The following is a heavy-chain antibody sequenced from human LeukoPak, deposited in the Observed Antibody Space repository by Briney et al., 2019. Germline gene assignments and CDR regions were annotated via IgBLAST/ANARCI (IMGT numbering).Heavy chain of an antibody. CDR2: IFSDGSTT. CDR3: TRDWRNMAFDI. Sequence: GGSLRLSCAASGFTLNSYWMHWVRQAPGKGLVCVSRIFSDGSTTSYADSVKGRFTITRDNTKNTLYLQMNRLRVEDTAVYYCTRDWRNMAFDIWGQGTLVTVSS. V-gene: IGHV3-74*01. CDR1: GFTLNSYW. D-gene: IGHD1-14*01. J-gene: IGHJ3*02.